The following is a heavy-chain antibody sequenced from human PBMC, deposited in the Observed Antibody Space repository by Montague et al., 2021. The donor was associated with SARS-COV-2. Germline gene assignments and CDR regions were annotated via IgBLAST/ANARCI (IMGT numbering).Heavy chain of an antibody. CDR2: INHSGST. Sequence: SETLSLTCTVSGGSISSGSYYWSWIRQPPGKGLEWIGEINHSGSTNYNPSLESRVTISVDTSKNQFSLKLSSVTAADTAVYYCAREVRGRIVVVIAIPYYYFDYWGQGTLVTVSS. CDR1: GGSISSGSYY. V-gene: IGHV4-39*07. CDR3: AREVRGRIVVVIAIPYYYFDY. D-gene: IGHD2-21*01. J-gene: IGHJ4*02.